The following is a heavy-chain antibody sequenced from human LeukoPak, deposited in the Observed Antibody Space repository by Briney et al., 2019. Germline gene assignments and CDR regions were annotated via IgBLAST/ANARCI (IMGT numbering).Heavy chain of an antibody. CDR3: ANLPHYYDSSGYYYVSYFDY. J-gene: IGHJ4*02. D-gene: IGHD3-22*01. V-gene: IGHV3-23*01. CDR1: GFTFSSYA. CDR2: ISGSGGST. Sequence: PGGSLRLSCAASGFTFSSYAMSWVRQAPGKGLEWVSAISGSGGSTYYADSVKGRFTISRDNSENTLYLQVNSLRAEDTAVYYCANLPHYYDSSGYYYVSYFDYWGQGTLVTVSS.